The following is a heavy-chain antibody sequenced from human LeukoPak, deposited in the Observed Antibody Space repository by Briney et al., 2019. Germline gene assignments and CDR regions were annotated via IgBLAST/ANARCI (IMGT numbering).Heavy chain of an antibody. J-gene: IGHJ5*02. V-gene: IGHV3-66*01. CDR3: ARGGDYCGGDCYWP. CDR2: IYSGGST. D-gene: IGHD2-21*02. Sequence: PGGSLRLSCAASGFTVSSNYMSWVRQAPGKGLEWVSVIYSGGSTYYADSVKGRFTISRDNSKNTLYLQMNSLRAEDTAVYYCARGGDYCGGDCYWPWGQGTLVTVSS. CDR1: GFTVSSNY.